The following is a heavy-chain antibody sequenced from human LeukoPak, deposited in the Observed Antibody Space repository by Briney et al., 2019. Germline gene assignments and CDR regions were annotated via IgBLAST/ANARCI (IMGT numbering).Heavy chain of an antibody. V-gene: IGHV3-23*01. CDR3: AKVFRSGDLFVSDS. CDR1: GFSFNNYV. D-gene: IGHD4-17*01. Sequence: GGSLRLSCAASGFSFNNYVMSWVRQAPGKGLEWVSGISGSGGDTYNADPVKGRFTISRDNSKNTLYLQMNSLRTEDSGIYHCAKVFRSGDLFVSDSWGQGTLVTVSS. CDR2: ISGSGGDT. J-gene: IGHJ4*02.